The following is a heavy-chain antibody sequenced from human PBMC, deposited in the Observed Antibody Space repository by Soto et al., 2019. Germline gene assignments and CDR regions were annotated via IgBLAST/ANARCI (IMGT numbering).Heavy chain of an antibody. CDR3: AKDAGYSPGVYYYYYYMDV. J-gene: IGHJ6*03. CDR2: INPSGGST. V-gene: IGHV1-46*01. CDR1: GYTFTSYY. D-gene: IGHD1-1*01. Sequence: GASVKVSCKASGYTFTSYYMHWVRQAPGQGLEWMGIINPSGGSTSYAQKFQGRVTMTRDTSTSTVYMELSSLRSEDTAVYYCAKDAGYSPGVYYYYYYMDVWGKGTTVTVSS.